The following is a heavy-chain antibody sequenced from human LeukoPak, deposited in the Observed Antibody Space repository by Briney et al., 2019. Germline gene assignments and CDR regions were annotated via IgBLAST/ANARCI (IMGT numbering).Heavy chain of an antibody. CDR1: GITLSNYG. D-gene: IGHD3-22*01. CDR3: AKRGVVIRVILVGFHKEAYYFDS. CDR2: ISDSGGGT. V-gene: IGHV3-23*01. J-gene: IGHJ4*02. Sequence: GGSLRLSCAVSGITLSNYGMSWVRQAPGKGLEWVAGISDSGGGTNYADSVKGRFTISRDSPRDTLYLQMNSLGPEDTAVYFCAKRGVVIRVILVGFHKEAYYFDSWGQGALVTVSS.